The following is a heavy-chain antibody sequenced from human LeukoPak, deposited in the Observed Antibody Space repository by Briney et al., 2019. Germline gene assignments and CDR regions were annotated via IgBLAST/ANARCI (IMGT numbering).Heavy chain of an antibody. V-gene: IGHV3-23*01. CDR2: VSSSGGTT. CDR3: AKNGDRGAYCSGGSCYPYYYYYMDV. J-gene: IGHJ6*03. CDR1: GFTFSSYG. Sequence: GGSLRLSCAAYGFTFSSYGMSWVRQAPGKGLEWVSAVSSSGGTTYYADSVKGRFTISRDNSKNTLSLQMNSLRAEDTAIYYCAKNGDRGAYCSGGSCYPYYYYYMDVWGKGTTVTISS. D-gene: IGHD2-15*01.